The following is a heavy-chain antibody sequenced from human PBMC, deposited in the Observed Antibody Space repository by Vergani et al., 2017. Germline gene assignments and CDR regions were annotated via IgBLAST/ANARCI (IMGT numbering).Heavy chain of an antibody. V-gene: IGHV4-34*01. Sequence: QVQLQQWGAGLLKPSETLSLTCAVYGGSFSGYYWSWIRQPPGKGLEWIGEINHSGSTNYNPSLKSRVTISVDTSKNQFSRKLSSVTSAATAVYYCASNLLRFLEWRRRYNWFDPWGQGTLVTVSS. D-gene: IGHD3-3*01. CDR1: GGSFSGYY. CDR3: ASNLLRFLEWRRRYNWFDP. CDR2: INHSGST. J-gene: IGHJ5*02.